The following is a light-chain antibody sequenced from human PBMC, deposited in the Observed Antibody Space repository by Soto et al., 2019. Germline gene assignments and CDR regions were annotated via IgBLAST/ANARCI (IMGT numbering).Light chain of an antibody. CDR2: NAS. CDR3: QQSDTIPIT. J-gene: IGKJ4*01. Sequence: DIPLTQSPSSLSASVGDRVTITCRASQTIGRYLNWYQQKSGKAPKLLIFNASSLESGVPSRVSGTGSGTDFTLTISRRQPEDFATYYGQQSDTIPITCGGGTEVESK. V-gene: IGKV1-39*01. CDR1: QTIGRY.